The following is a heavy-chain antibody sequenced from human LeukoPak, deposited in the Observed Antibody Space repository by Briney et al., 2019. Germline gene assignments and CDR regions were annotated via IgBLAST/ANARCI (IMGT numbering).Heavy chain of an antibody. V-gene: IGHV1-46*01. Sequence: ASVKVSCKASGYTFTSYYMHWVRQAPGQGLEWMGIINPSGGSTSYAQKFQGRVTMTRDTSTSTVYMELSSLRSEDTAVYYCARSTRAVAGTAYYYYMDVWGKGTTVTISS. CDR3: ARSTRAVAGTAYYYYMDV. CDR2: INPSGGST. J-gene: IGHJ6*03. CDR1: GYTFTSYY. D-gene: IGHD6-19*01.